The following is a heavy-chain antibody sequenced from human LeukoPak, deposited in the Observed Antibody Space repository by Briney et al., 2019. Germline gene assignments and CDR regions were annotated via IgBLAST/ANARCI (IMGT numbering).Heavy chain of an antibody. CDR3: AKEGRSLQTY. Sequence: GGSLRLSCAASGFMFSSNWMNWVRLAPGKGLEWVANIKEDGTETYYMDSVKGRFTSSRDNAKNSLYLQMNSLRVEDTAVYYCAKEGRSLQTYWGQGTLVTVSS. CDR2: IKEDGTET. D-gene: IGHD5-24*01. CDR1: GFMFSSNW. J-gene: IGHJ4*02. V-gene: IGHV3-7*03.